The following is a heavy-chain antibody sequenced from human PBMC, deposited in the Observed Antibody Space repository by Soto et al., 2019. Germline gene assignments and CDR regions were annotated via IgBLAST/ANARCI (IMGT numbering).Heavy chain of an antibody. J-gene: IGHJ4*02. D-gene: IGHD3-22*01. Sequence: QVQLVQSGAEVKKPGSSVPVSCKASGGTFSSYAISWVRQAPGQGLEWMGGIIPIFGTANYAQKFQGRVTITADESTSTAYMELRSLRSDDTAVYYCAGTYYYDSRGYYYRGWGQGTLVTVSS. CDR3: AGTYYYDSRGYYYRG. CDR1: GGTFSSYA. V-gene: IGHV1-69*01. CDR2: IIPIFGTA.